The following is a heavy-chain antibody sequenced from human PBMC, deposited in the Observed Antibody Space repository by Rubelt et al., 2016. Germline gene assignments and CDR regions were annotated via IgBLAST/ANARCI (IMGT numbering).Heavy chain of an antibody. CDR1: GFTFSSYA. CDR3: AKDNSNYYDSSARGFFDY. J-gene: IGHJ4*02. CDR2: ISGSGGGT. V-gene: IGHV3-23*01. Sequence: LVQPGGSLRLSCAASGFTFSSYAMSWVRQAPGKGLEWVSVISGSGGGTYYADSVKGRFTISRDNSKNTLYLQMNSLRAEDTAVYYCAKDNSNYYDSSARGFFDYWGQGTLVTVSS. D-gene: IGHD3-22*01.